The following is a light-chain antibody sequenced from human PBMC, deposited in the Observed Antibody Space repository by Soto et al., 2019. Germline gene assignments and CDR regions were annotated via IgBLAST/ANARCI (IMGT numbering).Light chain of an antibody. CDR1: SSDVGSYNL. V-gene: IGLV2-14*02. CDR2: EGS. Sequence: QSALTQPASVSGSPGQSITISCTGTSSDVGSYNLVSWYQQHPGKAPKLMIYEGSKRPSGVSNRFSGSKSGNTASLTISGLQADDEGDYYCSSKTSSSSPFVFGTGTKVTVL. CDR3: SSKTSSSSPFV. J-gene: IGLJ1*01.